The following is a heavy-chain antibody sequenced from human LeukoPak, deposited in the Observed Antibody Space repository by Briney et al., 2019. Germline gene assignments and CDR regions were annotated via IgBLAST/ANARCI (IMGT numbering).Heavy chain of an antibody. CDR3: ARAPQIVPTGWFDP. CDR1: GGSFSGYY. J-gene: IGHJ5*02. V-gene: IGHV4-34*01. D-gene: IGHD2-15*01. CDR2: INHSGST. Sequence: PSETLSLTCAVYGGSFSGYYWSWIRQPPGKGLEWIGEINHSGSTNYNPSLKSRVTISVDTSKNQFSLKLSSVTAADTAVYYCARAPQIVPTGWFDPWGQGTLVTVSS.